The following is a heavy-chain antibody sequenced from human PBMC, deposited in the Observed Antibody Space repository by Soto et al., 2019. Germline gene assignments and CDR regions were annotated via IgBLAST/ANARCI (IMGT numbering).Heavy chain of an antibody. Sequence: SQTLSLTCAISGDSVSSNSAAWNWIRQSPSRGLEWLGRTYYRSKWYNDYAVSVKSRITINPDTSKNQFSLQLNSVTPEDTAVYYCTRSGYSSGWGSENWFDPWGQGTLVTVSS. CDR3: TRSGYSSGWGSENWFDP. CDR2: TYYRSKWYN. CDR1: GDSVSSNSAA. J-gene: IGHJ5*02. V-gene: IGHV6-1*01. D-gene: IGHD6-19*01.